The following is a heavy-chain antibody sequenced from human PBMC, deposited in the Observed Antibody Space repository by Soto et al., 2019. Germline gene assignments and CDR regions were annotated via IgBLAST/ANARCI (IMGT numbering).Heavy chain of an antibody. Sequence: GGSLRLSCAASGFTFSTYAMAWVRQAPGKGLEYVSAISSNGGSTNHAQKFQGRVTMTTDTSTSTAYMELRSLSSDDTAVYYCAASQQFDYWGQGTLVTVSS. CDR1: GFTFSTYA. CDR2: ISSNGGST. V-gene: IGHV3-64*04. D-gene: IGHD6-13*01. CDR3: AASQQFDY. J-gene: IGHJ4*02.